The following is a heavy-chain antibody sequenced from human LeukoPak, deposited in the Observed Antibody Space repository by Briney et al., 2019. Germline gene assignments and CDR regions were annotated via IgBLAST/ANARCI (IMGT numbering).Heavy chain of an antibody. Sequence: PGGSLRLSCAASGFTFSSYAMHWVRQAPGKGLEWVAVISYDGSNKYYADSVKGRFTISRDNSKNTLYLQMNSLRAEDTAVYYCARDRSGSYSLGYYYYMDVWGKGTTVTVSS. V-gene: IGHV3-30*04. CDR2: ISYDGSNK. CDR1: GFTFSSYA. D-gene: IGHD3-10*01. J-gene: IGHJ6*03. CDR3: ARDRSGSYSLGYYYYMDV.